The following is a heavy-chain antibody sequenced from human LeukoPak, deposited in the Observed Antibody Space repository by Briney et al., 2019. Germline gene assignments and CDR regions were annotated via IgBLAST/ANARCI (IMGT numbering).Heavy chain of an antibody. V-gene: IGHV3-23*01. J-gene: IGHJ4*02. CDR2: ISGSGGST. Sequence: GGSLRLSCAASGFTFSSYAMSWVRQAPGKGLEWVSAISGSGGSTYYADSVKGRFTISRDNSKNTLYLQMNSLRAEDTAVYYCAKVGDYVWGSYRPIDYWGQGTLVTVSS. CDR3: AKVGDYVWGSYRPIDY. CDR1: GFTFSSYA. D-gene: IGHD3-16*02.